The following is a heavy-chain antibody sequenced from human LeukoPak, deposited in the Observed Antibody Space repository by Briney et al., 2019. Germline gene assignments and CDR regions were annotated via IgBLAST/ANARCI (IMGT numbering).Heavy chain of an antibody. V-gene: IGHV4-59*01. Sequence: PSETLSLTCTVSGGSISSYYWSWIRQPPGKGLEWIGYIYYSGSTNYNPSLKSRVTISVNTSKNQFSLKLSSVTAADTAVYYCARVGGSGSYNWFDPWGQGTLVTVSS. CDR3: ARVGGSGSYNWFDP. D-gene: IGHD3-10*01. CDR1: GGSISSYY. CDR2: IYYSGST. J-gene: IGHJ5*02.